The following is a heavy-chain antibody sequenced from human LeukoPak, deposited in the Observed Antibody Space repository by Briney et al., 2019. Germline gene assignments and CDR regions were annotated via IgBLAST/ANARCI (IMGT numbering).Heavy chain of an antibody. CDR2: IYPGDSDT. J-gene: IGHJ5*02. CDR1: GHHFNTYW. V-gene: IGHV5-51*01. CDR3: ARSYYDFWSGYYRSVWFDL. D-gene: IGHD3-3*01. Sequence: GESLKISFQGSGHHFNTYWIGWVRPKPGKGLEWMGIIYPGDSDTRYSPSFQGQVTISADKSISTAYLQWSSLKASDTAMYYCARSYYDFWSGYYRSVWFDLWGQGTLVTVSS.